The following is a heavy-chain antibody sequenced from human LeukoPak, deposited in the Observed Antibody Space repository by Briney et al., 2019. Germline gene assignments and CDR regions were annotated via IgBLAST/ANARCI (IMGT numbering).Heavy chain of an antibody. CDR1: GFTFSIYN. V-gene: IGHV3-21*06. Sequence: PGGSLRLSCAASGFTFSIYNINWVRQAPGKGLEWVSFISSSNKYIYYADSVKGRFTTSRDNAKNLLYLQMNSLRAEDTAVYYCARGYGGSSGYWGQGTLVTVSS. CDR2: ISSSNKYI. J-gene: IGHJ4*02. CDR3: ARGYGGSSGY. D-gene: IGHD4-23*01.